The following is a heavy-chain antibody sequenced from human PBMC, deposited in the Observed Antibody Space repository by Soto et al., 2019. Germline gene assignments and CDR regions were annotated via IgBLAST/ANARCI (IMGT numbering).Heavy chain of an antibody. CDR3: TRTSAAGKNYYGMDV. V-gene: IGHV1-18*01. CDR1: GYTFTSYA. CDR2: ISAYNGNT. Sequence: ASVKVSCKASGYTFTSYAISWVRQAPGQGLEWMGWISAYNGNTNYAQKLQGRVTMTTDTSTTTAYMELRSLRSDDTAVYYCTRTSAAGKNYYGMDVWGQGTTVTVSS. J-gene: IGHJ6*02. D-gene: IGHD6-13*01.